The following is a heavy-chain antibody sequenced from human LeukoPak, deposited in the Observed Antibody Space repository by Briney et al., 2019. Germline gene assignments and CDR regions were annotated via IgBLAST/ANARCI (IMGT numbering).Heavy chain of an antibody. V-gene: IGHV4-59*08. CDR1: GGSISSYY. J-gene: IGHJ4*02. CDR3: ARHSGEMYYFDY. D-gene: IGHD7-27*01. Sequence: SETLSLTCTVSGGSISSYYWSWIRQPPGKGLEWIGYIYYSGSTNYNPSLKSRVTISVDTSKNQFSLNLSSVTAADTAVYYCARHSGEMYYFDYWGQGTLVTVSS. CDR2: IYYSGST.